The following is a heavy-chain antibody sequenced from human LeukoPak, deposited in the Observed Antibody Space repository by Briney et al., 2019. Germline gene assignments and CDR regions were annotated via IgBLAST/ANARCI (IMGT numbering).Heavy chain of an antibody. Sequence: GGSLTLSCATSGFTFSSYAMSWVRQAPGKGLEWVSAISDSGGSTYYADSVKGRFTISRDNSKDTLHLQMNSLRAEDTAVYYCAKSLSLTVRGVPLADYWGQGTLVTVSS. D-gene: IGHD3-10*01. CDR3: AKSLSLTVRGVPLADY. CDR1: GFTFSSYA. V-gene: IGHV3-23*01. J-gene: IGHJ4*02. CDR2: ISDSGGST.